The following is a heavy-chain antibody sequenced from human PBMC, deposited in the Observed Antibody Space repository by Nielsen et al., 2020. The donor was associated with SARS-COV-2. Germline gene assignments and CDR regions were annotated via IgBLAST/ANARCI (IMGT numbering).Heavy chain of an antibody. Sequence: GESLKISCAASGFTFSSYWMHWVRQVPGTGLVWVLRINSDESGATYADSVKGRFTISRDNAKKTLYLQMTSLRAEDTAVYYCVRSRYYGPTSYFDYWGQGTLVTVPS. CDR1: GFTFSSYW. J-gene: IGHJ4*02. V-gene: IGHV3-74*01. D-gene: IGHD3-22*01. CDR2: INSDESGA. CDR3: VRSRYYGPTSYFDY.